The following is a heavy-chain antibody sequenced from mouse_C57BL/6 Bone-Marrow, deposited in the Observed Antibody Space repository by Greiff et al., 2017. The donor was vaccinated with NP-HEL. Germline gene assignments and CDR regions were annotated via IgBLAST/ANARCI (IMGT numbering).Heavy chain of an antibody. CDR3: TTLPQATWFAY. J-gene: IGHJ3*01. Sequence: VQLQQSGAELVRPGASVKLSCTASGFNIKDYYMHWVKQRPEQGLEWIGRIDPEDGDTEYASKFQGKATMTADTSSNTAYLQLSSLTSEDTAVYYCTTLPQATWFAYWGQGTLVTVSA. V-gene: IGHV14-1*01. CDR2: IDPEDGDT. D-gene: IGHD3-2*02. CDR1: GFNIKDYY.